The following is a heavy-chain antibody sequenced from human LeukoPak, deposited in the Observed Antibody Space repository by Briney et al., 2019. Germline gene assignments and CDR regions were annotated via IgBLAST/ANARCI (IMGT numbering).Heavy chain of an antibody. Sequence: SETLSLTCTVSGGSISSYYWSWIRQPPGKGLEWIGYIYYSGSTNYNPSLKSRVTISVDTSKNQFSLKLSSVTAADTAVYYCARDGGKGWLWFDYWGQGTLVTVSS. J-gene: IGHJ4*02. CDR2: IYYSGST. CDR3: ARDGGKGWLWFDY. V-gene: IGHV4-59*01. CDR1: GGSISSYY. D-gene: IGHD3-9*01.